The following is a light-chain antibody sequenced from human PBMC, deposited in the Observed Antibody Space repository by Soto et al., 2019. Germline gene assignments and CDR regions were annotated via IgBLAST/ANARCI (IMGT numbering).Light chain of an antibody. Sequence: QSVLTQPPSASLTPGQRVTIPCSGSSSDIGSNSVNWYQQLPGAAPRLLIYANDHRPSGVPDRFSASKSGTSASLAISGVRSEDEAFYYCATWSDSLKGWVFGGGTQLTVL. J-gene: IGLJ3*02. CDR3: ATWSDSLKGWV. CDR2: AND. CDR1: SSDIGSNS. V-gene: IGLV1-44*01.